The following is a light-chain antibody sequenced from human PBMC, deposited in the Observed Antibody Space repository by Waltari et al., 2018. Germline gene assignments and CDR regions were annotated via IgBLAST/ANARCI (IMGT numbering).Light chain of an antibody. J-gene: IGKJ1*01. V-gene: IGKV3-11*01. CDR2: DAS. CDR1: QGVDDY. CDR3: QQRRNWPPT. Sequence: VLTQSPATLSLSPGERATLSCRASQGVDDYMAWSQQKPGQSPRLLIYDASNRATGIPIRFSGSGFGTDFTLTISSLEPDDFAHYYCQQRRNWPPTFGQGTKVEIK.